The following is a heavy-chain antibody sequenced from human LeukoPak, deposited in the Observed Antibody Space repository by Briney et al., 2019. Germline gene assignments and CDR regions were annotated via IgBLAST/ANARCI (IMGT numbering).Heavy chain of an antibody. V-gene: IGHV3-30*18. CDR3: AKDLSLYCGGDCCPEY. Sequence: GRSLRLSCAASGFTFSSYGMHWVRQAPGKGVEWVAVISYDGSNKYYADSVKGRFTISRDKSKKTLYLQMNSLRDEDTAVYYCAKDLSLYCGGDCCPEYWGQGTLVTVSS. J-gene: IGHJ4*02. CDR1: GFTFSSYG. CDR2: ISYDGSNK. D-gene: IGHD2-21*02.